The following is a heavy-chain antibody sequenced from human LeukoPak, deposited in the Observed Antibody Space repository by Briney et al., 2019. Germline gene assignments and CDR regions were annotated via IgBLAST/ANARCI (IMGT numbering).Heavy chain of an antibody. CDR3: ARHSHTSGYYP. CDR1: GGSISSSSYY. D-gene: IGHD3-22*01. V-gene: IGHV4-39*01. Sequence: SETLSLTCTVSGGSISSSSYYWGWIRQPPGKGLECIGSIYYSGSTYYNPSLNSRTTISVDTSKNKFSLKLSSVNAAATAVYFCARHSHTSGYYPWGQGTLVTVSS. CDR2: IYYSGST. J-gene: IGHJ5*02.